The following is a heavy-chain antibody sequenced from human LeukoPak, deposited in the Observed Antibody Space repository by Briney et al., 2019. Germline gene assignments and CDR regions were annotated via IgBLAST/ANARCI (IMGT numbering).Heavy chain of an antibody. CDR3: AREPPSIAVAGTRPFDY. Sequence: GASVKVSCKASGYTFTSYYMHWVRQAPGQGLEWMGIINPSGGSTSYAQKFQGRVTMTRDTSISTAYMELSRLRSDDTAVYYCAREPPSIAVAGTRPFDYWGQGTLVTVSS. D-gene: IGHD6-19*01. CDR1: GYTFTSYY. J-gene: IGHJ4*02. CDR2: INPSGGST. V-gene: IGHV1-46*01.